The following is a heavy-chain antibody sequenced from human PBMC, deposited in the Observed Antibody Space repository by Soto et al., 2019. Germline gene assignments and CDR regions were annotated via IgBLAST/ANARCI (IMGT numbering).Heavy chain of an antibody. V-gene: IGHV1-18*01. J-gene: IGHJ4*02. Sequence: ASVKVSCKASGYTFTSYGISWVRQAPGQGLEWMGWISAYNGNTNYVQKLQGRVTMTTDTSTSTAYMELRSLRSDDTAVYYCARALTYYYDSSGYRTSFDYWGQGTLVTVSS. CDR1: GYTFTSYG. CDR3: ARALTYYYDSSGYRTSFDY. CDR2: ISAYNGNT. D-gene: IGHD3-22*01.